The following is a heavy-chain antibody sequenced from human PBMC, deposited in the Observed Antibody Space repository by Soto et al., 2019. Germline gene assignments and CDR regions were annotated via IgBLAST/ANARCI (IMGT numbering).Heavy chain of an antibody. CDR1: GFTFSDYY. D-gene: IGHD6-13*01. J-gene: IGHJ4*02. V-gene: IGHV3-11*06. CDR2: ISGTSDSI. Sequence: GGSLRLSCAASGFTFSDYYMSWIRQVPGKGLEWVAYISGTSDSIPYADSVKGRFTISRDNAKNSLYLQMNSLRAEDTAVYYCARVAVLTAAGTTDYWGQGTLVTVSS. CDR3: ARVAVLTAAGTTDY.